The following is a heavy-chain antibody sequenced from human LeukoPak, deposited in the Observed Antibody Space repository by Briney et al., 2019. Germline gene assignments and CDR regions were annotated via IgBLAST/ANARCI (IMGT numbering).Heavy chain of an antibody. Sequence: ASVKVSCKASGYTFISNNLHWMRQAPGQGLEWLGWVTAFNENTDYSRKVQGRVTMTRDRSTDTAYMELRSLRFDDTAVYYCARNSYGYKFSMDVWGKGTSVTVSS. CDR2: VTAFNENT. J-gene: IGHJ6*03. V-gene: IGHV1/OR15-2*02. CDR3: ARNSYGYKFSMDV. CDR1: GYTFISNN. D-gene: IGHD5-18*01.